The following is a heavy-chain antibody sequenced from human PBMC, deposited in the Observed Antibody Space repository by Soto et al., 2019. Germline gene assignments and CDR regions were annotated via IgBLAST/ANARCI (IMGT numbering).Heavy chain of an antibody. CDR2: IYYSGST. D-gene: IGHD1-26*01. Sequence: SETLSLTCTVSGGSISSSSYYWGWIRQPPGKGLEWIGSIYYSGSTYYNPSLKSRVTISVDTSKNQFSLKLSSVTAADTAVYYCARPQGGGSYSWFDPWGQGTLVTVSS. V-gene: IGHV4-39*01. CDR1: GGSISSSSYY. J-gene: IGHJ5*02. CDR3: ARPQGGGSYSWFDP.